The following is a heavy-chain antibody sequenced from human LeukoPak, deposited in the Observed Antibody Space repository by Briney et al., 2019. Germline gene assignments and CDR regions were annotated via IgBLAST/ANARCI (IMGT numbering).Heavy chain of an antibody. CDR2: ISSRGSTI. J-gene: IGHJ4*02. D-gene: IGHD2-15*01. CDR1: GFTFSSYE. Sequence: GGSLRLSCAASGFTFSSYEMNWVRQAPGKGLGWVSYISSRGSTIYYADSVKGRFTISRDNAKNSLYLQMNSLRAEDTAVYYCASGLAGGQRDVRVDYWGQGTLVTVSS. CDR3: ASGLAGGQRDVRVDY. V-gene: IGHV3-48*03.